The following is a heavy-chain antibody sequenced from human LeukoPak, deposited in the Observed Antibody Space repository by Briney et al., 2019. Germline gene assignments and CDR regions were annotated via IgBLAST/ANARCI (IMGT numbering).Heavy chain of an antibody. J-gene: IGHJ4*02. CDR2: IYYSGST. V-gene: IGHV4-39*01. CDR3: ARGGGSSSGYYNFDY. Sequence: PSETLSLTCTVSGGSISSSSYYWGWIRQPPGKGLEWIGSIYYSGSTYYNPSLKSRVTISVDTSKNQYSLKLSSVTAADTAVYYCARGGGSSSGYYNFDYWGQGTLVTVSS. D-gene: IGHD3-22*01. CDR1: GGSISSSSYY.